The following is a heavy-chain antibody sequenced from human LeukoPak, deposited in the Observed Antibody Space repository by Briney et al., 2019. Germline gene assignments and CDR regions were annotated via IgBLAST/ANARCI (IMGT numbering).Heavy chain of an antibody. V-gene: IGHV4-59*01. Sequence: SETLSLTCTVSGGSISSYYWSWIRQPPGKGLEWIGYIYYSGSTNYDPSLKSRVTISVDTSKNRFSLKLSSVTAADTAVYYCGKRFDYWGQGTLVTVSS. CDR3: GKRFDY. J-gene: IGHJ4*02. CDR2: IYYSGST. CDR1: GGSISSYY.